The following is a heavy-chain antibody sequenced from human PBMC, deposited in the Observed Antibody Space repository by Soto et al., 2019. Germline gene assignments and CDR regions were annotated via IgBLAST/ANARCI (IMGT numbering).Heavy chain of an antibody. V-gene: IGHV3-30-3*02. CDR2: ISYDGSNK. D-gene: IGHD4-17*01. CDR1: GFTFNNYD. Sequence: QVQLVESGGGVVQPGSSLRLSCAASGFTFNNYDMHWVRQAPGKGLEWVAVISYDGSNKYYVDSVKGRFALSKDISKNTMYLQMNSLRAEDTAVYYCAKRGDYADYGSDYFDYWGQGTLVTVSS. J-gene: IGHJ4*02. CDR3: AKRGDYADYGSDYFDY.